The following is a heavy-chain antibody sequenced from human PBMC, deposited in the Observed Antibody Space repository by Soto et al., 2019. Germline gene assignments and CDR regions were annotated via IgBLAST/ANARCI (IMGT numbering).Heavy chain of an antibody. J-gene: IGHJ1*01. CDR3: ARDEIAAAGIRYFQH. CDR1: GFTFRSYG. CDR2: IWYDGSNK. V-gene: IGHV3-33*01. D-gene: IGHD6-13*01. Sequence: PGGSLRLSSAASGFTFRSYGMHWVRQAPGKGLEWVAVIWYDGSNKYYADSVKGRFTISRDNSKNTLYLQMNSLRAEDTAVYYCARDEIAAAGIRYFQHWGQGTLVTVSS.